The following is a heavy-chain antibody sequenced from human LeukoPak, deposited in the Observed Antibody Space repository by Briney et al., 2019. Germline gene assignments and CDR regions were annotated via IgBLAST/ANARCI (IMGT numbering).Heavy chain of an antibody. Sequence: PSETLSLTCTVSGDSLSSTSDFWGRIRQPPGKELEWIGSILYTGSTYYNPSFKSQVTISVDTSKNQFSLWLNSVTVADTAVYYCARLSPLCCDYWGQGTLVTVSS. CDR2: ILYTGST. CDR3: ARLSPLCCDY. CDR1: GDSLSSTSDF. D-gene: IGHD4/OR15-4a*01. V-gene: IGHV4-39*01. J-gene: IGHJ4*02.